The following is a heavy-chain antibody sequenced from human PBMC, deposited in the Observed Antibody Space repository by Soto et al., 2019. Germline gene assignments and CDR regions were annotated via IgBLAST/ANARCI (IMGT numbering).Heavy chain of an antibody. CDR3: ARDLTGYSYGYAYYYYGMDV. Sequence: QVQLVESGGGVVQPGRSLRLSCAASGFTFSSYGMHWVRQAPGKGLEWVAVIWYDGSNKYYADSVKGRFTISRDNSKNTLYLQMNSLRAEDMAVYYCARDLTGYSYGYAYYYYGMDVWGQGTTVTVSS. CDR2: IWYDGSNK. V-gene: IGHV3-33*01. D-gene: IGHD5-18*01. J-gene: IGHJ6*02. CDR1: GFTFSSYG.